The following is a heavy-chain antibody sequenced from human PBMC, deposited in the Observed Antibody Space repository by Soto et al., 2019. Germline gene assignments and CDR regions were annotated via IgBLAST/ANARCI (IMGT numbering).Heavy chain of an antibody. Sequence: TSETLSLTCTVSGGSISSGDYYWSWNRQPPGKGLEWIGYIYYSGSTYYNPSLKSRVTISVDTSKNQFSLKLSSVTAADTAVYYCARGIVGYSYGSPYYYGMDVWGQGTTVTVSS. J-gene: IGHJ6*02. CDR3: ARGIVGYSYGSPYYYGMDV. CDR2: IYYSGST. V-gene: IGHV4-30-4*01. D-gene: IGHD5-18*01. CDR1: GGSISSGDYY.